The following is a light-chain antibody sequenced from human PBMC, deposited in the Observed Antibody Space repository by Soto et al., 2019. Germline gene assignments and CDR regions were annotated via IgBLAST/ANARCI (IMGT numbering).Light chain of an antibody. V-gene: IGLV2-14*03. Sequence: QSALTQPASVSGSPGQSTTLSCTGTSSDVGGYNEVSWYQQRPGKAPKLMIYDVSNRPSGVSSRFSASKSGNTASLTISGLRAEDEAYYYCGSHAAGSTLIFGGGTKLTVL. CDR2: DVS. CDR3: GSHAAGSTLI. J-gene: IGLJ2*01. CDR1: SSDVGGYNE.